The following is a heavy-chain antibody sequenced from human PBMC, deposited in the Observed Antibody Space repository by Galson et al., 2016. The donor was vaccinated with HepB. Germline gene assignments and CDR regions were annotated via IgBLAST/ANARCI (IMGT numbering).Heavy chain of an antibody. CDR3: ARDKQSWGSYRYFGY. J-gene: IGHJ4*02. CDR1: GYTFISYS. CDR2: TSPYNGNT. Sequence: SVKVSCKASGYTFISYSINWVRQAPGQGLEWMGWTSPYNGNTKYAQKFQGRVTMTTDTSTSTAYMEVRSLRSDDAAVYYCARDKQSWGSYRYFGYWGQGTLVTVSS. V-gene: IGHV1-18*01. D-gene: IGHD3-16*02.